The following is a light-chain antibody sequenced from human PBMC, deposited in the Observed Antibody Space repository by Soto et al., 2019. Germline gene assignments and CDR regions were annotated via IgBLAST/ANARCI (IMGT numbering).Light chain of an antibody. J-gene: IGLJ3*02. CDR3: QSYDSSLSAWV. Sequence: QSALSQPASVSGSPGQSITISCTGTSNDVGYYNYVSWYQQHPGQAPKLMISEVTTRPSGVSDRFSGSKSGTSASLAITGLQAEDEADYYCQSYDSSLSAWVFGGGTKLTVL. V-gene: IGLV2-14*01. CDR2: EVT. CDR1: SNDVGYYNY.